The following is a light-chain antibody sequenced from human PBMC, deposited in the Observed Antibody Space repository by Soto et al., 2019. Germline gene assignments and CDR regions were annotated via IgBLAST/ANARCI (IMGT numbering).Light chain of an antibody. V-gene: IGLV2-14*03. CDR2: DVT. J-gene: IGLJ2*01. CDR1: SSDVGGYNY. CDR3: SSYTSSNTVL. Sequence: QSALTQPASVSGSPGQSITISCTGTSSDVGGYNYVSWYQHHPGKAPKLIIYDVTDRPSGISNRFSGSKSGNTASLTISRLQAEDEADYYCSSYTSSNTVLFGGGTKVTVL.